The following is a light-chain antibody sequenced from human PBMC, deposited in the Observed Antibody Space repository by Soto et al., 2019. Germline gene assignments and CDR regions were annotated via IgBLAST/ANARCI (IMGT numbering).Light chain of an antibody. CDR3: QLYSSSPMYT. CDR2: GAS. V-gene: IGKV3-20*01. CDR1: QSVRSSA. J-gene: IGKJ2*01. Sequence: EIVLTQSPGTLSLSPGERATLSCRASQSVRSSALAWYHQKPGQAPRLLIYGASSRATGIPDRFSGSGSGAGFTITISRMEPEDFAVYYCQLYSSSPMYTFGQGTKLEIK.